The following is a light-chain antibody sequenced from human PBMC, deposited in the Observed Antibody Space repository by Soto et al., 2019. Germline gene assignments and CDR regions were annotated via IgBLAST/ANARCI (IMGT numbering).Light chain of an antibody. CDR1: SSDVGGYNY. J-gene: IGLJ2*01. Sequence: QLVLTQPASVSGSPGQSITISCTGTSSDVGGYNYVSWYQHHPGKAPKLMIYDVRIRPSGVSNRFAGSKSGNTASLTISGLQAEDEADYYCSSYATSSGVVFGGGTKVTVL. CDR2: DVR. CDR3: SSYATSSGVV. V-gene: IGLV2-14*03.